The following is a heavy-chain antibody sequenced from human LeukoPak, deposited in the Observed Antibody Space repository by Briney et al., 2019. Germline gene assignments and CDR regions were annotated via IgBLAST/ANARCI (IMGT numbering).Heavy chain of an antibody. D-gene: IGHD6-13*01. V-gene: IGHV4-59*01. CDR1: GGSISSYY. J-gene: IGHJ4*02. CDR2: IYYSGST. CDR3: AKAPQSSSIAAVDY. Sequence: SETLSLTCTVSGGSISSYYWSWIRQPPGKGLEWIGYIYYSGSTNYNPSLKSRVTISVDTSKNQFSLKLSSVTAADTAVYYCAKAPQSSSIAAVDYWGQGTLVTVSS.